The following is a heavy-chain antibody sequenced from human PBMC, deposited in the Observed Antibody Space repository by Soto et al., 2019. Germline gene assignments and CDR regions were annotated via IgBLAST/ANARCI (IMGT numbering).Heavy chain of an antibody. CDR1: GFSLSTSGVG. D-gene: IGHD6-6*01. J-gene: IGHJ5*02. CDR2: IYWDDDK. Sequence: QITLKESGPTLVKPTQTLTLTCTFSGFSLSTSGVGVGWIRQPPGKAMEWLALIYWDDDKRYSPSLKSRLTITKHTSKNHVVLTMTNMDPVDTATYYCAHSSDSRSSGWFAPWGKGTLVTVSS. V-gene: IGHV2-5*02. CDR3: AHSSDSRSSGWFAP.